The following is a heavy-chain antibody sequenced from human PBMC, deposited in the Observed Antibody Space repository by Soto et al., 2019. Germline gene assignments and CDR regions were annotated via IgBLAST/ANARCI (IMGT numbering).Heavy chain of an antibody. J-gene: IGHJ6*01. D-gene: IGHD6-6*01. CDR1: SDSMNSVGYY. Sequence: QVQLQESGPGLVKPSQTLSLTCSVSSDSMNSVGYYWSWIRQRPGKGLEWIGYIYSNGDTYYNPSLKSRVTISVDTSKNQFSLNLTSVTAADTAVYYSAGRGGSSSGYYYYAMDVWGQGTTFTVSS. CDR3: AGRGGSSSGYYYYAMDV. CDR2: IYSNGDT. V-gene: IGHV4-31*03.